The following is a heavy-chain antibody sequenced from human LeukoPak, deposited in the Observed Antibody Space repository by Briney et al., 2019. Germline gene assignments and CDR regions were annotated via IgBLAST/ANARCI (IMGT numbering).Heavy chain of an antibody. Sequence: PGGSLRLSCAASGFTFSSYAMSWVRQAPGKGLEWVSAISGSGGSTYYADSVKGRFTISRDNSKNTLYLQMNSLRAEDMAVYYCAKDNYYYDSSGYYLGFDYWGQGTLVTVSS. V-gene: IGHV3-23*01. CDR3: AKDNYYYDSSGYYLGFDY. D-gene: IGHD3-22*01. CDR1: GFTFSSYA. J-gene: IGHJ4*02. CDR2: ISGSGGST.